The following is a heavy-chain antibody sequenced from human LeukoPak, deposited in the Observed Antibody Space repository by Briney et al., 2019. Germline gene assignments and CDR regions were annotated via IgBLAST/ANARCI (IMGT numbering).Heavy chain of an antibody. J-gene: IGHJ4*02. V-gene: IGHV1-3*01. CDR1: GYTSTSYA. Sequence: ASVKVSCKASGYTSTSYAMHWVRQAPGQRLEWMGWINAGNGNTKYSQKFQGRVTITRDTSASTAYMELSSLRSEDTAVYYCARDMPRIAARPVFDYWGQGTLVTVSS. CDR2: INAGNGNT. D-gene: IGHD6-6*01. CDR3: ARDMPRIAARPVFDY.